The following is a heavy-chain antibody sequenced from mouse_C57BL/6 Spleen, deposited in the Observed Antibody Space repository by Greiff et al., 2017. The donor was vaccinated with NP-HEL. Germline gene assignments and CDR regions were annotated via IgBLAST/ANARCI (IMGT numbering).Heavy chain of an antibody. CDR1: GYTFTSYW. CDR2: IDPNSGGT. D-gene: IGHD1-1*01. J-gene: IGHJ1*03. Sequence: VKLQQPGAELVKPGASVKLSCKASGYTFTSYWMHWVKQRPGRGLEWIGRIDPNSGGTKYNEKFKSKATLTVDKPSSAAYMQLSSLTSEDSAVYDCARDLTTVVEDWYFDVWGTGTTVTVSS. CDR3: ARDLTTVVEDWYFDV. V-gene: IGHV1-72*01.